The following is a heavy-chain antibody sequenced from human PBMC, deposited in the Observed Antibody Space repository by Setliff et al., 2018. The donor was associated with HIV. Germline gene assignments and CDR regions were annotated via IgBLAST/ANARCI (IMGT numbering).Heavy chain of an antibody. Sequence: KTSETLSLTCTVSGGSISSGSYYWGWIRQPPGKGLEWIGSVYYSGSIDYNPSLKSRVTISMDTAKSQFSLKLTSVTAADTAVYYCARQGAGYYYDSSEYYTGNGFDMWGQGTMVTVSS. CDR2: VYYSGSI. CDR3: ARQGAGYYYDSSEYYTGNGFDM. D-gene: IGHD3-22*01. CDR1: GGSISSGSYY. J-gene: IGHJ3*02. V-gene: IGHV4-39*01.